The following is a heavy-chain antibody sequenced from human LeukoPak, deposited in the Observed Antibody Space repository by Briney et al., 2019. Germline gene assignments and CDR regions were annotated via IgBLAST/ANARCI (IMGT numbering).Heavy chain of an antibody. V-gene: IGHV4-59*08. D-gene: IGHD6-19*01. CDR3: ARHPSAVAGKTFDC. Sequence: PSETLSLTCTVSGGSVTTYYWSWIRQPPGKGLEWIGYIYYTGTTNYNPSLKSRVIMSVDTSKNQFSLKLTSVTAADTAVYYCARHPSAVAGKTFDCWGQGTLVTVS. CDR1: GGSVTTYY. CDR2: IYYTGTT. J-gene: IGHJ4*02.